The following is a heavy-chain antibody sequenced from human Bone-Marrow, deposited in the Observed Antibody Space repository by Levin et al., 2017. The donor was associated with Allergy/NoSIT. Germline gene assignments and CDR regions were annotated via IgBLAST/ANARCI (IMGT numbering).Heavy chain of an antibody. CDR1: GYRFTSYW. J-gene: IGHJ6*02. D-gene: IGHD3-10*01. Sequence: RGESLKISCKGSGYRFTSYWIAWVRQMPGKGLEWMGIIYPGDSDTRYSPSFQGQVTISADKSSTTAHLQWRSLKASDTAMYYCARVPARVTRHYLGMDVWGQGTTVIVSS. CDR3: ARVPARVTRHYLGMDV. V-gene: IGHV5-51*01. CDR2: IYPGDSDT.